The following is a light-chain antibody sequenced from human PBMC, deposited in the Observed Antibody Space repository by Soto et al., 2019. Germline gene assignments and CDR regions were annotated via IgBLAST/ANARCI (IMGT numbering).Light chain of an antibody. CDR1: GSNIGAGYD. J-gene: IGLJ2*01. Sequence: QSVLTQPLSVSGAPGQRVTISCTGSGSNIGAGYDVHWYQHLPGTAPKLLIYTNINRPSGVPDRFSASKSGTSASLAITGLQAGDEADYYCQSYDSSLSGVVFGGGTKLTVL. CDR3: QSYDSSLSGVV. V-gene: IGLV1-40*01. CDR2: TNI.